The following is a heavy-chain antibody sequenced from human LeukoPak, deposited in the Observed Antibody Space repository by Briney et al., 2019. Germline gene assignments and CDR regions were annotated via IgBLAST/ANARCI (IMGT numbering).Heavy chain of an antibody. CDR1: RFTLSVYW. Sequence: GGSLRLSCAASRFTLSVYWVHWVRQAPGKGLVWVARINPDGSTTNYADSVKGRFTVSRDNAKNTLFLLMNSLRAEYTAVYYCAKDCGDSSGPLDYWSQGTLVTVSS. V-gene: IGHV3-74*01. CDR2: INPDGSTT. J-gene: IGHJ4*02. CDR3: AKDCGDSSGPLDY. D-gene: IGHD3-22*01.